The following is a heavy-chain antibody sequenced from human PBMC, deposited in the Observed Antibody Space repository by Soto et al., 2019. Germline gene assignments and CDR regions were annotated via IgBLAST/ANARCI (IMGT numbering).Heavy chain of an antibody. CDR2: ISYDGSKK. CDR1: GFTFSSYV. J-gene: IGHJ6*02. Sequence: QVQLVESGGGVVQPGRSLRLSCAASGFTFSSYVMHGVRQAPGKGLEWVAVISYDGSKKYYADSVKGRLTISRDNSKNTVYLQMNSLRREDTAVYYCAKGQHCSSTSCYFYYYGMDVWGQGTTVAVSS. D-gene: IGHD2-2*01. V-gene: IGHV3-30*18. CDR3: AKGQHCSSTSCYFYYYGMDV.